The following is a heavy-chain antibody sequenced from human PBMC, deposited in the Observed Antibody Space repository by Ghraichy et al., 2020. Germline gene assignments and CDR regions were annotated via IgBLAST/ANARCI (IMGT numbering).Heavy chain of an antibody. Sequence: TLSLTCAVYGGSFSGYYWSWIRQPPGKGLEWIGEINHSGSTNYNPSLKSRVTISVDTSKNQFSLKLSSVTAADTAVYYCARGTRIAAAGTGVALNWFDPWGQGTLVTVSS. V-gene: IGHV4-34*01. CDR3: ARGTRIAAAGTGVALNWFDP. D-gene: IGHD6-13*01. J-gene: IGHJ5*02. CDR2: INHSGST. CDR1: GGSFSGYY.